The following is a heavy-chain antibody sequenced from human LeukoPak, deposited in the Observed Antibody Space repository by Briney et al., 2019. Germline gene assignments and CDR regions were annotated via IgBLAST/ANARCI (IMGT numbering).Heavy chain of an antibody. CDR2: SGSGGST. CDR1: GFIFRSYA. CDR3: NKDFWIRNYLNY. Sequence: GGSLRLSCAASGFIFRSYAMSRVRQAPGKGLEWVSGSGSGGSTYYADSVKGRFTISRDNSKNTLYLQMNSLRAEDTAVYYCNKDFWIRNYLNYWGQGTLVTVSS. J-gene: IGHJ4*02. V-gene: IGHV3-23*01. D-gene: IGHD3-3*01.